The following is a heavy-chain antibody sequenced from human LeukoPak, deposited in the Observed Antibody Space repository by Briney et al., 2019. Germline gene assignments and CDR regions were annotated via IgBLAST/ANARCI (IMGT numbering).Heavy chain of an antibody. J-gene: IGHJ4*02. CDR2: ISAYNGNT. CDR3: ARDIVVVPAAILPHFDY. D-gene: IGHD2-2*01. V-gene: IGHV1-18*01. CDR1: GYTFTSYG. Sequence: RRASVKVSCKASGYTFTSYGISWVRQAPGQGLEWMGWISAYNGNTNYAQKLQGRVTMTTDTSTSTAYMELRSLRSDDTAVYYCARDIVVVPAAILPHFDYWGQGTPVTVSS.